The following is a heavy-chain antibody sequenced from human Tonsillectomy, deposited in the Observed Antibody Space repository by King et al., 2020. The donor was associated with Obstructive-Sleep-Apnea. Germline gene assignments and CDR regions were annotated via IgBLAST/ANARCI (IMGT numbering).Heavy chain of an antibody. CDR1: GFTFSSYA. Sequence: VQLVESGGGVVQTGTSLRLSCAASGFTFSSYAMLWVRQAPGRGLECVAVISYAGTDEGDADSVQGRFIISRDNSKNLLYRQMNSLRADDTAVYYCARDANGDYWGQGTPVTVSS. CDR3: ARDANGDY. D-gene: IGHD3-16*01. J-gene: IGHJ4*02. CDR2: ISYAGTDE. V-gene: IGHV3-30*01.